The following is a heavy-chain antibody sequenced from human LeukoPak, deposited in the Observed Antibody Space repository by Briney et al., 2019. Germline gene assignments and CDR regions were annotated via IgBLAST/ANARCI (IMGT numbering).Heavy chain of an antibody. D-gene: IGHD3-22*01. CDR2: ISGSGGST. CDR1: GFTFSSYA. CDR3: AKDLVYDSSGYYTPGAFDI. J-gene: IGHJ3*02. V-gene: IGHV3-23*01. Sequence: GGSLRLSCAASGFTFSSYAMSWVRQALGKGLEWVSAISGSGGSTYYADSGKGRFTISRDNSKNTLYLQMNSLRAEDTAVYYCAKDLVYDSSGYYTPGAFDIWGQGTMVTVSS.